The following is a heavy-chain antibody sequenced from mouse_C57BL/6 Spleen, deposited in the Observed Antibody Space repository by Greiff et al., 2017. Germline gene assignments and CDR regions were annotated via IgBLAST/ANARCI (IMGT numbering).Heavy chain of an antibody. CDR3: AREEDGSSYWYFDV. CDR1: GFSLTSYG. CDR2: IWSGGST. J-gene: IGHJ1*03. V-gene: IGHV2-2*01. Sequence: VQLQQSGPGLVQPSQSLSITCTVSGFSLTSYGVHWVRQSPGKGLEWLGVIWSGGSTDYNAAFISRLSISKDNSKSQVFFKMNSLQADDTAIYYCAREEDGSSYWYFDVWGTGTTVTVSS. D-gene: IGHD1-1*01.